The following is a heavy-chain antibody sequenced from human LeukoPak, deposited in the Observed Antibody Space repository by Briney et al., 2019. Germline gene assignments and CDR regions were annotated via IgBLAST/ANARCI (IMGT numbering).Heavy chain of an antibody. CDR1: GGSISSGSYY. Sequence: SETLSLTCTVSGGSISSGSYYWSWIRQPAGKGLEWIGRIYTSGSTNHNPSLKSRVTISVDTSKNQFSLKLSSVTAADTAVYYCARGRPIAAAYYYYMDVWGKGTTVTVSS. CDR3: ARGRPIAAAYYYYMDV. J-gene: IGHJ6*03. D-gene: IGHD6-13*01. CDR2: IYTSGST. V-gene: IGHV4-61*02.